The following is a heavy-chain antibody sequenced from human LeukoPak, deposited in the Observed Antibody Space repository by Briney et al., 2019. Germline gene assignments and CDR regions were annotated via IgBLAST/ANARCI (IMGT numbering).Heavy chain of an antibody. D-gene: IGHD4-11*01. Sequence: SETLSLTCAVYGGSFSGHYWSWIRQPPGKGLEWIGEINHSGSTNYNPSLKSRVTISVDTPKNQFSLKLSSVTAADTAVYYCARFRGTTRNWFDPWGQGTLVTVSS. J-gene: IGHJ5*02. CDR2: INHSGST. CDR1: GGSFSGHY. V-gene: IGHV4-34*01. CDR3: ARFRGTTRNWFDP.